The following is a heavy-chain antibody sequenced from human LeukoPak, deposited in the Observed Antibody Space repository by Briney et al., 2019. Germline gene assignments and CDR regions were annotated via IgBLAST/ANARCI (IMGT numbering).Heavy chain of an antibody. V-gene: IGHV4-30-4*01. D-gene: IGHD3-22*01. J-gene: IGHJ5*02. CDR2: MYYSGST. CDR1: GGSISSGDYY. Sequence: SQTLSLTCSVSGGSISSGDYYWSWIRQPPGKGLEWIAYMYYSGSTYYNPSLKSRVTMSADTSKNQLSLKLSSVTAADTAVYYCARPYYYDSRIDPWGQGILVTVSS. CDR3: ARPYYYDSRIDP.